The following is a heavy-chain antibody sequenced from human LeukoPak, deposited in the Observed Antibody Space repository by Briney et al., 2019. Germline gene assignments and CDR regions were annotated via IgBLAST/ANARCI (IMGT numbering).Heavy chain of an antibody. CDR2: INPNMGGT. Sequence: SVNLSCKVSVYTFTGFYMHWVRHAPGGGLGWVGWINPNMGGTNYAQKLQGRATMTRGTSISPAYMELSRLRSDDTAVYYCARGLLWFGESQQYNWFDPWGQGTLVTVSS. V-gene: IGHV1-2*02. J-gene: IGHJ5*02. D-gene: IGHD3-10*01. CDR3: ARGLLWFGESQQYNWFDP. CDR1: VYTFTGFY.